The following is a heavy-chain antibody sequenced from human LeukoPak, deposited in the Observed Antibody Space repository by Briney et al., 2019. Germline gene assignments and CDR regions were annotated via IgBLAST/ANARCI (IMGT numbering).Heavy chain of an antibody. J-gene: IGHJ4*02. Sequence: PGGSLRLSCAASGFTLSSYWMSWVRQAPGKGLEWVANIKQDGSEKYYVDSVKGRFTISRDNAKNSLYLQVNSLRAEDTAVYYCARGGGYVYWGQGTLVTVSS. D-gene: IGHD5-12*01. CDR3: ARGGGYVY. CDR2: IKQDGSEK. V-gene: IGHV3-7*04. CDR1: GFTLSSYW.